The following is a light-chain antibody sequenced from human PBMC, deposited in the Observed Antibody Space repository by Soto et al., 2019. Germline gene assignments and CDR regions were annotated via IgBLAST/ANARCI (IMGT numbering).Light chain of an antibody. Sequence: IQMTLCPSTLYGYVRDKININCWDSESISSWLAWYQQKPGKAPKLLIYKASNLERGVPSRFSGSGSGTEFTLTISSLQPEDIATYYCQRYDNLPQGLTFGGGTKVDI. J-gene: IGKJ4*01. CDR3: QRYDNLPQGLT. CDR1: ESISSW. V-gene: IGKV1-5*03. CDR2: KAS.